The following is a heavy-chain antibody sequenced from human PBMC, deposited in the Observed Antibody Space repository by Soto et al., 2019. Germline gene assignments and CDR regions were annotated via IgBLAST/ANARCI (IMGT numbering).Heavy chain of an antibody. J-gene: IGHJ4*02. V-gene: IGHV3-48*01. CDR2: ISSGSGTI. CDR1: GFTFSTYS. D-gene: IGHD3-10*01. CDR3: AARGSFDC. Sequence: EVQLVESGGGLEQPGGSVTLSCAASGFTFSTYSMNWVRQAPGKGLEWVSYISSGSGTIYYADSVKGRFTISRDNAKNSLYLQMNSLRVEDTAVYYCAARGSFDCWGQGTLVTVSS.